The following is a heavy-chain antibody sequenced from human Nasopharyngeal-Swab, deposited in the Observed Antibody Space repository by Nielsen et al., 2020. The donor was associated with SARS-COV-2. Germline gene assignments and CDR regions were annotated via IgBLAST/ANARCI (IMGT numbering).Heavy chain of an antibody. J-gene: IGHJ3*02. CDR2: ICGSGVST. Sequence: GREAPGKGLEWVSSICGSGVSTYYADSMKGRVTVSRDSSKNTLYLQMSSLRAEDTAVYFCAKNTGYSTGWNDAFDIWGQGTMVTVSS. V-gene: IGHV3-23*01. CDR3: AKNTGYSTGWNDAFDI. D-gene: IGHD6-19*01.